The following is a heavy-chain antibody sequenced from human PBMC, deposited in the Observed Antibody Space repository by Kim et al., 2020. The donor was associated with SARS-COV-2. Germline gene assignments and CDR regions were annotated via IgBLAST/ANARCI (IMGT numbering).Heavy chain of an antibody. V-gene: IGHV3-66*02. CDR1: GFTVSSNY. Sequence: GGSLRLSCAASGFTVSSNYMSWVRQAPGKGLEWVSVIYSGGSTYYADSVKGRFTISRDNSKNTLYLQMNSLRAEDTAVYYCARAFVDTRNRWGPDLDYWGQGTLVTVSS. CDR2: IYSGGST. D-gene: IGHD5-18*01. J-gene: IGHJ4*02. CDR3: ARAFVDTRNRWGPDLDY.